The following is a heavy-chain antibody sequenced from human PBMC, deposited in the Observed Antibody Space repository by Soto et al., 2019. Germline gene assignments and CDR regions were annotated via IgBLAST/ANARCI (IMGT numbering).Heavy chain of an antibody. CDR2: IYWDDDK. CDR1: GFSLSTSGVG. J-gene: IGHJ4*02. V-gene: IGHV2-5*02. CDR3: AHTLVVVASFDY. D-gene: IGHD2-15*01. Sequence: QITLKESGPTLVKPTQTLTLTCTFSGFSLSTSGVGVGWIRQPPGKALEWLALIYWDDDKRYSPSLKSRLTITKDTTKNQVVLTMTNMDPVDTATYYCAHTLVVVASFDYWGQGTLVTVSS.